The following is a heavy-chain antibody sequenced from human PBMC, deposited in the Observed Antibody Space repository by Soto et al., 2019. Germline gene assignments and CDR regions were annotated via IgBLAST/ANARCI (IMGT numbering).Heavy chain of an antibody. CDR3: AADGSTEEYGMDV. V-gene: IGHV1-58*01. CDR2: IVVGSGNT. J-gene: IGHJ6*02. D-gene: IGHD4-17*01. Sequence: GASVKPSCKASGFTFTSTAVQWVRQARGQRLEWIGWIVVGSGNTNYAQKFQERVTITRDMSTSTAYMELSSLRSEDTAVYYCAADGSTEEYGMDVWGQGTTVTVSS. CDR1: GFTFTSTA.